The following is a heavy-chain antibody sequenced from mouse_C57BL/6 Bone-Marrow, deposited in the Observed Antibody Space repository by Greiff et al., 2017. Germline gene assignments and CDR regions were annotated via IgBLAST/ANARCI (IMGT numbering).Heavy chain of an antibody. Sequence: QVQLQQPGAELVKPGASVKLSCKASGYTFTSSWMHWVKQRPGQGLEWIGMIHPNSGSTNYNEQFKSKATLTVDPSSSTAYMQLSSLTSEDSAVYYCARKSPREYYGSSAWFAYWGQGTLVTVSA. J-gene: IGHJ3*01. CDR2: IHPNSGST. D-gene: IGHD1-1*01. CDR3: ARKSPREYYGSSAWFAY. CDR1: GYTFTSSW. V-gene: IGHV1-64*01.